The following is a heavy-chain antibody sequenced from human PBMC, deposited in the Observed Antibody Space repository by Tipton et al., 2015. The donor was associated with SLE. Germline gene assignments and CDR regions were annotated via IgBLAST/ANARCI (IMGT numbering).Heavy chain of an antibody. V-gene: IGHV4-38-2*01. CDR1: GFTFSSYA. CDR2: IYNGSGST. D-gene: IGHD2-15*01. J-gene: IGHJ4*02. Sequence: LRLSCAASGFTFSSYAMTWVRQAPEKGLECVSVIYNGSGSTYYNPSLKSRVTISVDTSKNQFSLKLSSVTAADTAVYYCASGGIVVVVAARGYYFDYWGQGTLVTVSS. CDR3: ASGGIVVVVAARGYYFDY.